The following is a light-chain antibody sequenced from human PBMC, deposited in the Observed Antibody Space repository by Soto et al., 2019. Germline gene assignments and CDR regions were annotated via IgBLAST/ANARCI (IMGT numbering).Light chain of an antibody. CDR1: SSDVGSYNL. CDR3: CSYAGSSTWV. CDR2: EGN. V-gene: IGLV2-23*01. J-gene: IGLJ3*02. Sequence: QSALTQPASVSGSPGQSITISCTGTSSDVGSYNLVSWYQQHPGKAPKLMIYEGNKRASGVSNRFSGSKSGITASLTISGLQAEDEADYYCCSYAGSSTWVFGGGTKLPVL.